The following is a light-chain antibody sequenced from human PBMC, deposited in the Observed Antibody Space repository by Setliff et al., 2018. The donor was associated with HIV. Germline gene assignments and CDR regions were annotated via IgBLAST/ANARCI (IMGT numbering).Light chain of an antibody. CDR2: EVN. J-gene: IGLJ1*01. V-gene: IGLV2-18*02. CDR1: SSDVGSYNR. CDR3: SSYTSISTYV. Sequence: QSALAQPPSVSGSPGQSVTISCTGTSSDVGSYNRVSWYQQPPGTAPKLMIYEVNNRPSGVPDRSSGSKSGNTASLTISGLQAEDEADYYCSSYTSISTYVFGTGTKVTVL.